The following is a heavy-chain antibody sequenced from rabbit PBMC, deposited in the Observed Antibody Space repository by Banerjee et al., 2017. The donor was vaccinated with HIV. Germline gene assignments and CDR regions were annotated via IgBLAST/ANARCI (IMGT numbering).Heavy chain of an antibody. J-gene: IGHJ4*01. CDR1: GFSFSSSYY. D-gene: IGHD2-1*01. CDR3: VSYDDYGDRNL. CDR2: IDVGSSGST. V-gene: IGHV1S45*01. Sequence: QEQLVESGGGLVQPEGSLTLTCTASGFSFSSSYYMCWVRQAPGKGLEWIGCIDVGSSGSTYYASWAKGRFTISKTSSTTVTLQMTSLTAADTATYFCVSYDDYGDRNLWGPGTLVTV.